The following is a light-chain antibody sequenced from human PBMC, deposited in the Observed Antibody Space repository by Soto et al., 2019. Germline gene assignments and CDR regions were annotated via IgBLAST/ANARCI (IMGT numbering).Light chain of an antibody. J-gene: IGLJ2*01. Sequence: QSVLTQPPSASGTPGQRVTISCSGSSSNMGSNSVHWYKQLPGTAPQLLIYSNTQRPSGVPDRFSGSKSGTSASLAISGLRSEDEADYYCAAWDDSLSGVVFGGGTKLTVL. CDR2: SNT. CDR3: AAWDDSLSGVV. CDR1: SSNMGSNS. V-gene: IGLV1-47*01.